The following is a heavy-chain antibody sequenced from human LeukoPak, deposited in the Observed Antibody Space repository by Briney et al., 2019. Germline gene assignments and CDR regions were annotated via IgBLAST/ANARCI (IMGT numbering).Heavy chain of an antibody. Sequence: SETLSLTCAVYGGSFSGYYWSWIRQPPGKGLEWIGEINHSGSTNYNPSLKSRVTISVDTSKNQFSLKLSPVTAADTAVYYCARGTVGATHLDYWGQGTLVTVSS. CDR1: GGSFSGYY. D-gene: IGHD1-26*01. V-gene: IGHV4-34*01. J-gene: IGHJ4*02. CDR3: ARGTVGATHLDY. CDR2: INHSGST.